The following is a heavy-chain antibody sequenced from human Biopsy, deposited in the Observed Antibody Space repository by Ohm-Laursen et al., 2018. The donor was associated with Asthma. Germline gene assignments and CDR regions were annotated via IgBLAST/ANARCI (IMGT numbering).Heavy chain of an antibody. CDR1: GFVFSQCG. V-gene: IGHV3-30*03. J-gene: IGHJ3*02. CDR2: VSSDGHNK. D-gene: IGHD3-22*01. CDR3: ARQSGQDYGDSSGFDI. Sequence: SSLRLSCVASGFVFSQCGMHWVRQGPGKGLEWVALVSSDGHNKYYEDSVKGRFTISRDNSRNRLYLQINRLTVEDSAVYFCARQSGQDYGDSSGFDIWGQGTKVAVSS.